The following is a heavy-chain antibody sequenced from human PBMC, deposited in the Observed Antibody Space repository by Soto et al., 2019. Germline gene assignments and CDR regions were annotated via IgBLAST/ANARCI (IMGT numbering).Heavy chain of an antibody. Sequence: QVQLQESGPGLVKPSETLSLICTVSGGSISSYYWSWIRQPPGRGLEWIGYISDSGSSTYRPSLKSRLTMSVDASKNQVSLNLTSVTAADTAVYYCARVWRRGWHFDLWGRGTLATVSA. V-gene: IGHV4-59*01. J-gene: IGHJ2*01. CDR3: ARVWRRGWHFDL. D-gene: IGHD1-1*01. CDR2: ISDSGSS. CDR1: GGSISSYY.